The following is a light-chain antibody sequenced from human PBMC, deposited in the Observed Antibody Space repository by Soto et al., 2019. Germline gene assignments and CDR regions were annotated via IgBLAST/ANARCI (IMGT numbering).Light chain of an antibody. CDR1: QDIGSY. Sequence: AIRMTQSPSSLSASTGDRVTITCRASQDIGSYLAWYQQRPGKAPRLLIYTASTLQTGVPPRFSGSGSGTDFTLTVSYLQSEDFVTYYCHQYFIYPQTFGQGTKVDIK. CDR3: HQYFIYPQT. J-gene: IGKJ1*01. CDR2: TAS. V-gene: IGKV1-8*01.